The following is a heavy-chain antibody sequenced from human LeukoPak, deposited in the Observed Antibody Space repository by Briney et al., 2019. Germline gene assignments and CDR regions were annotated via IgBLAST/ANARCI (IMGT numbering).Heavy chain of an antibody. CDR3: ARENLRSPYDGMDV. D-gene: IGHD4-17*01. J-gene: IGHJ6*02. Sequence: GGSLRLSCAASGFTFSSYAMSWVRQAPGKGLEWVSYISSSGSTIYYADSVKGRFTISRDNAKNSLYLQMNSLRAEDTAVYYCARENLRSPYDGMDVWGQGTTVTVSS. CDR1: GFTFSSYA. V-gene: IGHV3-48*04. CDR2: ISSSGSTI.